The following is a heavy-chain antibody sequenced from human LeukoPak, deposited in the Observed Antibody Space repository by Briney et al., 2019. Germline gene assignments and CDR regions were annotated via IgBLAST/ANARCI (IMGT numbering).Heavy chain of an antibody. CDR1: GYIFIDSY. CDR2: ISPNSGDT. D-gene: IGHD2-2*01. Sequence: ASVKVSCKASGYIFIDSYLHWVRQAPGRGLEWLGWISPNSGDTYYAPKFQGKITLTRDTSVSTAYMDVRSLRSDDTAVYYCARDYYNPIVVVPAAPGFDYWGQGTLVTVSS. V-gene: IGHV1-2*02. CDR3: ARDYYNPIVVVPAAPGFDY. J-gene: IGHJ4*02.